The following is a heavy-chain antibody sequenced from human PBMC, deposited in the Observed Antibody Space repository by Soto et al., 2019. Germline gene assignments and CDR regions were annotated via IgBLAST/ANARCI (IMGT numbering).Heavy chain of an antibody. V-gene: IGHV1-8*01. J-gene: IGHJ4*02. CDR2: MNPNSGNT. CDR1: GYTFTSYD. Sequence: QVQLVQSGAEVKKPGASVKVSCQASGYTFTSYDINWVRQATGQGLEWMGWMNPNSGNTGYAQKFQGRVTMTRDTSISPAYMVLSSLRVLDTAVYYCAGPWNKQWGQGTPVTVSS. CDR3: AGPWNKQ. D-gene: IGHD1-1*01.